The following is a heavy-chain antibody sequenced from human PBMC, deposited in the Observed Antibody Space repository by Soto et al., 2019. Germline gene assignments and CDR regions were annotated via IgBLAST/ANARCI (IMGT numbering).Heavy chain of an antibody. V-gene: IGHV5-51*01. CDR1: GYTFTSYW. CDR3: ARPFGMDV. CDR2: IYPAGSNT. Sequence: GESLKISCQGSGYTFTSYWIGWVRQMPGKGLEWVAIIYPAGSNTRYSPSLRGQVTISADKSISTAYLQWSSLKASDTAIYYCARPFGMDVWGQGNTVTVSS. J-gene: IGHJ6*02.